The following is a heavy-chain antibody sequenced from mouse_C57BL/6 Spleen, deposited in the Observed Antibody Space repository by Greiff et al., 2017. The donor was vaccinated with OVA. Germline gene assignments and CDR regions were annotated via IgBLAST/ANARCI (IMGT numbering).Heavy chain of an antibody. V-gene: IGHV8-8*01. CDR1: GFSLSTFGMG. J-gene: IGHJ1*03. CDR2: IWWDDAT. Sequence: QVTLKASGPGILQPSQTLSRTCSFSGFSLSTFGMGVGWIRQPSGKGLEWLAHIWWDDATYSNPALKCRLTISTDTSKNQVFLKIANVDTADTATYYCARIALYGSSYGYFDVWGTGTTVTVSS. D-gene: IGHD1-1*01. CDR3: ARIALYGSSYGYFDV.